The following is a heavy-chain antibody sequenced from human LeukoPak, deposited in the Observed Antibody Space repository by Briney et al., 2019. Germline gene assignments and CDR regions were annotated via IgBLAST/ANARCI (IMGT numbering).Heavy chain of an antibody. Sequence: GGSLRLSCAASGFTLSRYVMSWVRQAPGKGLEWVSAISGSGGSTHYADSVKGRFTISRDNSKNTLYLQMNSLGAEDTAVYYGAKLSSSKLGSRQNWFDPWGQGTLVTVSS. CDR2: ISGSGGST. CDR1: GFTLSRYV. V-gene: IGHV3-23*01. J-gene: IGHJ5*02. CDR3: AKLSSSKLGSRQNWFDP. D-gene: IGHD3-10*01.